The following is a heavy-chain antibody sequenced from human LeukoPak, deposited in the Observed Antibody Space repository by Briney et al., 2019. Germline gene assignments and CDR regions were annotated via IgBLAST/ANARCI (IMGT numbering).Heavy chain of an antibody. CDR2: IIPMFGSA. CDR3: ASSPRIVGRLDYYYYMDV. CDR1: GYTFTGYY. Sequence: GASVKVSCKASGYTFTGYYMHWVRQAPGQGLEWMGGIIPMFGSAHYAQKFQDRVTITTDESTTIAYMELSSLRSEDTAVYYCASSPRIVGRLDYYYYMDVWGKGTTVTVSS. D-gene: IGHD6-6*01. J-gene: IGHJ6*03. V-gene: IGHV1-69*05.